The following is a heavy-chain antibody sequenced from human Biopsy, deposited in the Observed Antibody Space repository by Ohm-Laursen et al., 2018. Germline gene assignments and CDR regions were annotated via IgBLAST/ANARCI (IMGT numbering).Heavy chain of an antibody. D-gene: IGHD3-22*01. V-gene: IGHV1-69*06. CDR1: GGTFSASG. CDR3: ARDTKWLASGPIDY. J-gene: IGHJ4*02. Sequence: SSVKVSCKVIGGTFSASGISWVRLAPGHGLEFVGGIIPIFQTTHYAQKFQGRVTITADKSTGTAYMDLSSLRSEDTAVYYCARDTKWLASGPIDYWGQGALVTVSS. CDR2: IIPIFQTT.